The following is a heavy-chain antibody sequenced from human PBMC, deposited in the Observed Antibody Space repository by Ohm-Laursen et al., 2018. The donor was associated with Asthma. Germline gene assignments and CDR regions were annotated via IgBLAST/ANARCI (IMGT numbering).Heavy chain of an antibody. V-gene: IGHV4-59*01. J-gene: IGHJ3*02. Sequence: SETLSLTCTVSGGSISSYYWSWIRQPPGKGLEWIGYIYYSGSTNYNPSLKSRVTISVDTSKNQFSLKLSSVTAADTAVYYCARGHAYYYDSSGYENAFDIWGQGTMVTVSS. CDR3: ARGHAYYYDSSGYENAFDI. CDR2: IYYSGST. D-gene: IGHD3-22*01. CDR1: GGSISSYY.